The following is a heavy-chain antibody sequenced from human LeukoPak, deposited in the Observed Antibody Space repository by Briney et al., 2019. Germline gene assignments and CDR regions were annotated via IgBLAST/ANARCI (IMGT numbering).Heavy chain of an antibody. CDR3: VSLPLAAAGPAPLEY. V-gene: IGHV3-64D*06. CDR2: ISSNGGST. J-gene: IGHJ4*02. CDR1: GFTFSSYA. Sequence: GGSLRLSCSASGFTFSSYAMHWVRQAPGKGLEYVSAISSNGGSTYYADSVKGRFTISRDNSKNTLYLQMSSLSAEDTAVYYCVSLPLAAAGPAPLEYWGQGTLVTVSS. D-gene: IGHD6-13*01.